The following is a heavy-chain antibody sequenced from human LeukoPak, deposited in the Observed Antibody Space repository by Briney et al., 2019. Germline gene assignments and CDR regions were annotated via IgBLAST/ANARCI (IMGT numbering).Heavy chain of an antibody. Sequence: ASVKVSYKASGYTFTGYYMHWVRLVAGQQPEWMGWINPNSGGTKYAEKFEGMDTMTRDTATTTMYMELRGLTSDDMAVYYCTRDGASWSDYHDFDYWGQGTLVTVSS. CDR1: GYTFTGYY. CDR2: INPNSGGT. J-gene: IGHJ4*02. V-gene: IGHV1-2*02. CDR3: TRDGASWSDYHDFDY. D-gene: IGHD3-3*01.